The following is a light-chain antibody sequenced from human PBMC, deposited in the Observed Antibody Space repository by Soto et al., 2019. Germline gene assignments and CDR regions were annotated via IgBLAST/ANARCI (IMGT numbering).Light chain of an antibody. Sequence: DIVMTQSPDSLTVSLGERATINCQSSQSILYSSNYKSYLAWYQQKPGQPPKLLIYWASTRESGVPDRFSGSGSGTHFTLTISSLQAEDVAVYYCQQYYSSPPTFGQGTKVEIK. CDR1: QSILYSSNYKSY. J-gene: IGKJ1*01. CDR3: QQYYSSPPT. CDR2: WAS. V-gene: IGKV4-1*01.